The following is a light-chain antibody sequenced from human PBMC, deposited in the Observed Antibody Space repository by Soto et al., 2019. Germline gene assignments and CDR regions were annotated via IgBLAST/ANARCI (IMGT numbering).Light chain of an antibody. Sequence: EIVMTQSPATLSVSPGEGATLSCRASQSVSSNLAWYQQKPGQAPRLLIYGASTRATGISGRFSGSGSGTEFTLSVSILQSEDFGVYYCQQYNNWPPDGTFGQGTKVEIK. V-gene: IGKV3-15*01. CDR3: QQYNNWPPDGT. CDR2: GAS. CDR1: QSVSSN. J-gene: IGKJ1*01.